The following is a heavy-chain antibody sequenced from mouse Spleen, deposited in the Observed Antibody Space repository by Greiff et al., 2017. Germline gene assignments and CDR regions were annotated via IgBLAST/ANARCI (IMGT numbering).Heavy chain of an antibody. CDR3: AREGNSFDY. CDR1: GYTFTSYT. CDR2: INPSSGYT. Sequence: VQRVESGAELARPGASVKMSCKASGYTFTSYTMHWVKQRPGQGLEWIGYINPSSGYTKYNQKFKDKATLTADKSSSTAYMQLSSLTSEDSAVYYCAREGNSFDYWGQGTTLTVSS. V-gene: IGHV1-4*01. J-gene: IGHJ2*01.